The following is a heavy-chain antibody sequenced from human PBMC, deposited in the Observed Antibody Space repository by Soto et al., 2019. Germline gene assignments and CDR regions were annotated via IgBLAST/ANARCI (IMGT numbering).Heavy chain of an antibody. D-gene: IGHD4-17*01. CDR1: GFTFSSYS. J-gene: IGHJ6*02. CDR3: ARDRDSPGDYDFYYYGMDV. CDR2: ISSSSSYI. Sequence: GGSLRLSCAASGFTFSSYSMNWVRQAPGKGLEWVSSISSSSSYIYYADSVKGRFTISRDNAKNSLYLQMNSLRAEDTAVYYCARDRDSPGDYDFYYYGMDVWGQGTTVTVSS. V-gene: IGHV3-21*01.